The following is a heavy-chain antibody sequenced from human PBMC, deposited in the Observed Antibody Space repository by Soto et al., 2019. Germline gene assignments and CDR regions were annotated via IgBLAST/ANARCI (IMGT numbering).Heavy chain of an antibody. D-gene: IGHD6-19*01. CDR2: IYSGGST. Sequence: GASLRLSCPASGFTVSSNYMSWVRQAPGKGLEWVSVIYSGGSTYYADSVKGRFTISRHNSKNTLYLQMNSLRAEDTAVYYCARDGAVAGTDAFDIWGQGTMVT. CDR3: ARDGAVAGTDAFDI. J-gene: IGHJ3*02. CDR1: GFTVSSNY. V-gene: IGHV3-53*04.